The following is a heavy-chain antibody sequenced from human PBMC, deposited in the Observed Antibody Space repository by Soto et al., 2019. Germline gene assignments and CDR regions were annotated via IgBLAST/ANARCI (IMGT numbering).Heavy chain of an antibody. Sequence: PSETLSLTCTVSGGSISSYYWSWIRQPPGKGLEWIGYIYYSGSTNYNPSLKSRVTISVDTSKNQFSLKLSSVTAADTAVYYCARGRRVSGSWFDPWGQGTLVTVS. D-gene: IGHD3-10*01. CDR1: GGSISSYY. CDR3: ARGRRVSGSWFDP. J-gene: IGHJ5*02. CDR2: IYYSGST. V-gene: IGHV4-59*01.